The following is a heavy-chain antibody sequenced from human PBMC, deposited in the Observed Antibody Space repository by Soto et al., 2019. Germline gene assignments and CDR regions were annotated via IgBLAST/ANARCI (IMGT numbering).Heavy chain of an antibody. CDR1: GGSISSSSYY. Sequence: QLQLQESGPGLVKPSETLSLTCTVSGGSISSSSYYWGWIRQPPGKGLEWIGSIYYSGSTYYNPXXKSRVTISVDXXKXQXXLKLSSVTAADTAVYYCARLIRGYCSSTSCYAFDYWGQGTLVTVSS. CDR3: ARLIRGYCSSTSCYAFDY. D-gene: IGHD2-2*03. CDR2: IYYSGST. J-gene: IGHJ4*02. V-gene: IGHV4-39*01.